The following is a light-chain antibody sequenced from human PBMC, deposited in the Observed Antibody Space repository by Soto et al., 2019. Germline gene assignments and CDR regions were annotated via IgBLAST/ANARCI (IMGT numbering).Light chain of an antibody. Sequence: DIQMTHSPSTLSASIGDIVTITCRASQSISSSLAWYQQKPGKAPKLLIYDASTLQSGVPFRFSGSGSGTDFTLTINSLQPDDFATYYCQQYNTYSGTFGQGTKVDIK. CDR1: QSISSS. J-gene: IGKJ1*01. CDR3: QQYNTYSGT. V-gene: IGKV1-5*01. CDR2: DAS.